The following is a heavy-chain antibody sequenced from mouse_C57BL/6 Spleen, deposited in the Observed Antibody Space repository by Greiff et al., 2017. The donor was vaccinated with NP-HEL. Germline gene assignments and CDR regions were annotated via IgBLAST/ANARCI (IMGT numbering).Heavy chain of an antibody. CDR1: GYTFTSYW. CDR3: VPGTAWFAY. V-gene: IGHV1-59*01. J-gene: IGHJ3*01. CDR2: IDPSDSYT. Sequence: VQLQQPGAELVRPGTSVKLSCKASGYTFTSYWMHWVKQRPGQGLEWIGVIDPSDSYTNYNQKFKGKATLTVDTSSSTAYLQRSSLTSEDSAVYSCVPGTAWFAYWGQGTLVTVAA. D-gene: IGHD3-1*01.